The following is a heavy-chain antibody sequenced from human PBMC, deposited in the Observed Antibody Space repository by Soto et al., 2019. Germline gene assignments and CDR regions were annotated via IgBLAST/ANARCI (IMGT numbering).Heavy chain of an antibody. D-gene: IGHD7-27*01. CDR1: GYTFINFG. CDR2: IRTATGFT. V-gene: IGHV1-18*01. Sequence: VQLLQSGDEVKEPGASVKVTCKASGYTFINFGITWVRLAPGQGLERVGWIRTATGFTTYVEKFQGRVTMTADTATNTAYKELRSLNSDDTAVYYCARDRDWGTGGNCHPEWYFEYWGRGTLVTVSS. J-gene: IGHJ2*01. CDR3: ARDRDWGTGGNCHPEWYFEY.